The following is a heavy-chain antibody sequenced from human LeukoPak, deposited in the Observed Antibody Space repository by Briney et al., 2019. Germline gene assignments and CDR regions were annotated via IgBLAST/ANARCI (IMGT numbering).Heavy chain of an antibody. Sequence: GGSLRLSCAASGFTFSSYGMHWVRQAPGKGLEWVAVVWYDGRNKNYAESVKGRFTISRDNSKNTLYLQMNSLRAEDTAVYYCATLWALSAFDIWGQGTKAIVSS. V-gene: IGHV3-33*01. J-gene: IGHJ3*02. CDR1: GFTFSSYG. CDR3: ATLWALSAFDI. D-gene: IGHD3-16*01. CDR2: VWYDGRNK.